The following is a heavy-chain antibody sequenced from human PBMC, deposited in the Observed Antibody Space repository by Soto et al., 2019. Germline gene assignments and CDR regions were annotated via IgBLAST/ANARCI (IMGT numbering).Heavy chain of an antibody. CDR3: ARGGISGHWFDP. Sequence: QVHLQESGPGLVKPSQTLSLTCTVSGVSIIGGGYYYSWIRQPPGTGLEWLGYILYSGSTLYNPSLRSRLTLSADTSKNHLSLNLNSVTAADTAVYYCARGGISGHWFDPWGQGILGTGSS. J-gene: IGHJ5*02. CDR2: ILYSGST. D-gene: IGHD2-15*01. V-gene: IGHV4-31*03. CDR1: GVSIIGGGYY.